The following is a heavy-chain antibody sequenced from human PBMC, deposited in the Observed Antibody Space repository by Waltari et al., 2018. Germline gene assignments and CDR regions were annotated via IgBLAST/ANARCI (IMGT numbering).Heavy chain of an antibody. D-gene: IGHD3-3*01. CDR1: GGSFSGYY. Sequence: QVQLQQWGAGLLKPSETLSLTCAVYGGSFSGYYWRWIRPPPGTGPEWIGEVNHSGSTHYNPSLKSRVTISLDTSKNQLSLKLSSVTAADTAVYYCARNDRPPWVVLDPSGKNWFDPWGQGILVTVSS. CDR2: VNHSGST. CDR3: ARNDRPPWVVLDPSGKNWFDP. J-gene: IGHJ5*02. V-gene: IGHV4-34*01.